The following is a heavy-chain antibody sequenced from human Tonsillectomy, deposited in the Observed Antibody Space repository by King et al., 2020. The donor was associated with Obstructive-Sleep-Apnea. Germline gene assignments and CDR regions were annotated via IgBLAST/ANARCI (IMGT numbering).Heavy chain of an antibody. CDR1: VFTFGDYA. Sequence: LVESGGGLVQPGRSLRLSCTASVFTFGDYAMSWFRQAPGKGLEWGGFIRSKAYGGTTEYAASVKGRLTISRDDSKCIAYLQMNSLKTEDTAVYYCTTPWSGGSSWYYFDYWGQGTLVTVSS. V-gene: IGHV3-49*03. J-gene: IGHJ4*02. D-gene: IGHD6-13*01. CDR2: IRSKAYGGTT. CDR3: TTPWSGGSSWYYFDY.